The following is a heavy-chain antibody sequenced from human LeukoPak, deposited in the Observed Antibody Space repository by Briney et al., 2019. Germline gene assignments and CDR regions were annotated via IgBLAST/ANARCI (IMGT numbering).Heavy chain of an antibody. Sequence: KPSETLSLTCTVSGGSISSSSYYWGWIRQPPGKGLEWIGSIYYSGSTYYNPSLKSRVTISVDTSKNQFSLKLSSVTAADTAVYYCARGLDYYYDSSGYYVWGQGTLVTVSS. CDR1: GGSISSSSYY. D-gene: IGHD3-22*01. CDR3: ARGLDYYYDSSGYYV. J-gene: IGHJ4*02. V-gene: IGHV4-39*07. CDR2: IYYSGST.